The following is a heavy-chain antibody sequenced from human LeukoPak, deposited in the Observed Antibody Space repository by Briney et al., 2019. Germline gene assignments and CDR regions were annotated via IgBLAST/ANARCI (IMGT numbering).Heavy chain of an antibody. CDR2: INPSAGIT. D-gene: IGHD1-26*01. V-gene: IGHV1-46*01. CDR3: AKDGGTFQFDY. J-gene: IGHJ4*02. CDR1: GYTFSIHG. Sequence: AAVKVSCKASGYTFSIHGISWLRQAPGQGLEWMGMINPSAGITTYEQKFQGRVTMTRDTSTSTVYMELSSLRSDDTAVYSCAKDGGTFQFDYWGQGALVTVSA.